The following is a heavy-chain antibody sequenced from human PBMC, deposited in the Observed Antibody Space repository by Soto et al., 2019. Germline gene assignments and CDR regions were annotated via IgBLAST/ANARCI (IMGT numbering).Heavy chain of an antibody. Sequence: QVQLVQSGAEVKKPGSSVKVSCKASGGTFSSYAISWVRQAPGQGLEWMGGIIPIFGTANYAQKFQGRVTITADESTSTAYMELSSLRSEDTAVYYCARGEEKGGQQLVRDYYYYGMDVWGQGTTVTVSS. CDR2: IIPIFGTA. CDR1: GGTFSSYA. J-gene: IGHJ6*02. CDR3: ARGEEKGGQQLVRDYYYYGMDV. V-gene: IGHV1-69*01. D-gene: IGHD6-13*01.